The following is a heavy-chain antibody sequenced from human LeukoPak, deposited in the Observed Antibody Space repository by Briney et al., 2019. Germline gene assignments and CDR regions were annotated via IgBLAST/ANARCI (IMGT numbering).Heavy chain of an antibody. D-gene: IGHD4-17*01. Sequence: GGSLRLSCAASGLTVTSNYMSWVRQAPGKGLEWVSVIYRSGPTYYADSVRGRFTISRDNSKNTLYLQMNSLRAEDTAVYYCARDAYVDSEAVRWFDPWRQGTLVTVSS. CDR2: IYRSGPT. J-gene: IGHJ5*02. CDR3: ARDAYVDSEAVRWFDP. CDR1: GLTVTSNY. V-gene: IGHV3-66*01.